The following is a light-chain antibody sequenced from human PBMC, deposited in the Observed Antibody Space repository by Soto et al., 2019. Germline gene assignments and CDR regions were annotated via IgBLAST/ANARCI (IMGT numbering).Light chain of an antibody. Sequence: EIVLTQSPGTLSLSPAERATLSCRASQTVSSRFLAWYQQKPGQAPRLLIYDASNRATGIPARFSGSGSGTDFTLTISSLEPEDFAVYYCQQRSNWPPHTFGGGTKVDIK. V-gene: IGKV3-11*01. CDR3: QQRSNWPPHT. J-gene: IGKJ4*01. CDR1: QTVSSRF. CDR2: DAS.